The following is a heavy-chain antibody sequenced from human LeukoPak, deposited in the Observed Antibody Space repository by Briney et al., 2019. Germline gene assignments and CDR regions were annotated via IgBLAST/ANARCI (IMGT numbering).Heavy chain of an antibody. CDR3: AKYTSRVWFDP. V-gene: IGHV3-33*06. CDR2: VWHDGSNK. Sequence: GGSLRLSCEASGFVFSGYGMHWVRQTPGKGLEWVAVVWHDGSNKYYRDSVKGRFTISRDNSKNTLYLQMNSLRAEDTAVYYCAKYTSRVWFDPWGQGTLVTVSS. CDR1: GFVFSGYG. D-gene: IGHD2-2*01. J-gene: IGHJ5*02.